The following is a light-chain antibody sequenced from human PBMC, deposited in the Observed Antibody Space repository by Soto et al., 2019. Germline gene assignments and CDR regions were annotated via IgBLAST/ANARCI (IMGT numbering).Light chain of an antibody. Sequence: DIQMTQSPSSLSASVGDRFTITCRASQDIRNALDWYQQKPGKAPKRLIYAASSLQNGAPSRFSGSGSGTEFTLTISSLQPEDFATYYCLQRDTYSVGGGTKVEIK. CDR1: QDIRNA. CDR2: AAS. J-gene: IGKJ4*01. CDR3: LQRDTYS. V-gene: IGKV1-17*01.